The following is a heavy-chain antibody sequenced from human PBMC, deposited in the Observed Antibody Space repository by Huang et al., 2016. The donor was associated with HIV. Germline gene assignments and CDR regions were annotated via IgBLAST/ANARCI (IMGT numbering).Heavy chain of an antibody. CDR3: AIDP. CDR2: GDPGDGDI. CDR1: GYSLTELS. Sequence: QVQLIQSGAEVKKPGASVKVSCKVSGYSLTELSLHWLRQAPRKGLEWIGGGDPGDGDIIYAHNVQGRVTMTEDTSTDTAYIDLSDLRSNDTAIYFCAIDPWGQGTLVTVSS. J-gene: IGHJ5*02. V-gene: IGHV1-24*01.